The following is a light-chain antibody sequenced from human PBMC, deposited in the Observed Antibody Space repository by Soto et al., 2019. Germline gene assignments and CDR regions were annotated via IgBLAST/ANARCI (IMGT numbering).Light chain of an antibody. J-gene: IGLJ3*02. CDR1: SSDIGGYNY. V-gene: IGLV2-14*01. CDR3: NSYTTSATLV. Sequence: QSALTQPASVSGSPGQSITISCTGTSSDIGGYNYVSWYQQHPGRAPKFIIYEVSYRPSGVSSRFSGSKSGNTASLPISGLQAEDEADYYCNSYTTSATLVFGGGTKLTVL. CDR2: EVS.